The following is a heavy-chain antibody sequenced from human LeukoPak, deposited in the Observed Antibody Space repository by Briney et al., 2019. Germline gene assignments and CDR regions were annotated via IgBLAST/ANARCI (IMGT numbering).Heavy chain of an antibody. Sequence: SGTLSLTWTVSGGSMSNYYWSWIRQPPGKGLGWIGSIYYSGSTYYNPSLKSRVTISVDTSKNQFSLKLSSVTAADTAVYYCARFTNFWSGPNDFDYWGQGTLVTVSS. J-gene: IGHJ4*02. CDR2: IYYSGST. D-gene: IGHD3-3*01. V-gene: IGHV4-59*05. CDR1: GGSMSNYY. CDR3: ARFTNFWSGPNDFDY.